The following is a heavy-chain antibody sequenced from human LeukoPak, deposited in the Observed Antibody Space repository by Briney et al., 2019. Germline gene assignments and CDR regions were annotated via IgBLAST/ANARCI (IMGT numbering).Heavy chain of an antibody. CDR3: AQDYGDYVYHGD. J-gene: IGHJ4*02. V-gene: IGHV3-30*18. CDR2: ISYDGSNK. Sequence: PGGSLRLSCAASGFTFSSYGMHWVRQAPGKGLEWVAVISYDGSNKYYADSVKGRFTISRDNSKNTLYLQMNSLRAEDTAVYYCAQDYGDYVYHGDWGQGTLVTVSS. D-gene: IGHD4-17*01. CDR1: GFTFSSYG.